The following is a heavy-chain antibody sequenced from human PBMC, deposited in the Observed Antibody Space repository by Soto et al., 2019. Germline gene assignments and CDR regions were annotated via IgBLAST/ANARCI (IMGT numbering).Heavy chain of an antibody. D-gene: IGHD3-22*01. V-gene: IGHV3-23*01. CDR2: ISGNGGT. Sequence: GGSLRLSCAASGFTFRIYAMSWVRQAPGKGLEWVSTISGNGGTSYADFVRGRFIISRDNSKNTLYLQMNSLRAEDTAIYYCAKDAPGSGWLSDYWGQGTRVTVSS. CDR3: AKDAPGSGWLSDY. CDR1: GFTFRIYA. J-gene: IGHJ4*02.